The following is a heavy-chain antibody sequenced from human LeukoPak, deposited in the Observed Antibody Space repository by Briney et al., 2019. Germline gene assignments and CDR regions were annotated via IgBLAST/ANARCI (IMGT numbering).Heavy chain of an antibody. V-gene: IGHV4-39*01. J-gene: IGHJ4*02. D-gene: IGHD1-26*01. CDR1: GGSISSSNYY. CDR2: IYYSGST. CDR3: ASLRTWDFDY. Sequence: SETLSLTCTVSGGSISSSNYYWGWIRQPPGKGLEWIGNIYYSGSTYYNPSFKSRLTISVDTSKNQSSLKLSSVTAADTAVYYCASLRTWDFDYWGQGALVTVSS.